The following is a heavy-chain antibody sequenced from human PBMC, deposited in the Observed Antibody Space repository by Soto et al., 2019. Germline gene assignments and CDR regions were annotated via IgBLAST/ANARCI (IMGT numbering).Heavy chain of an antibody. CDR1: EDTFRNYA. Sequence: GASVKVSCKASEDTFRNYAISWVRQAPGQGLEWMGGIIPIFGTANYAQKFQGRVTITADESTSTAYMELSSLRSEDTAVYYCARGTRGFDYCGQGTMVTVYS. D-gene: IGHD3-10*01. CDR3: ARGTRGFDY. CDR2: IIPIFGTA. V-gene: IGHV1-69*13. J-gene: IGHJ4*02.